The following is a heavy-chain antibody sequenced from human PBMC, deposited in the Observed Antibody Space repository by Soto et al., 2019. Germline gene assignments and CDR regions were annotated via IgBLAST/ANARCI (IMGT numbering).Heavy chain of an antibody. V-gene: IGHV5-51*01. D-gene: IGHD3-22*01. Sequence: PGESLKISCRPSGYRFTSYWIAWVRQMPGKGLEWMGIIFPSASDTRYSPSFQGQVTISADRSTSTVFLQWASLKASDTAVYFCARKDKSGYFNWFDPWGQGTLVTVSS. J-gene: IGHJ5*02. CDR1: GYRFTSYW. CDR3: ARKDKSGYFNWFDP. CDR2: IFPSASDT.